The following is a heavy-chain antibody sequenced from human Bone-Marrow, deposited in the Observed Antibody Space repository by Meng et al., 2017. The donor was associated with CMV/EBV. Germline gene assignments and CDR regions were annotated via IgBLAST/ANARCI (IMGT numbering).Heavy chain of an antibody. CDR1: FSGYY. Sequence: FSGYYSRSIRQPPGTGLEWIGEINHSGSTNYTPSLKSRVTISVDTSKTQFSLKLSSVTAADTAVYYCAREGALYYDFWSGYYYGMDVWGQGTTVTVSS. V-gene: IGHV4-34*01. J-gene: IGHJ6*02. CDR2: INHSGST. CDR3: AREGALYYDFWSGYYYGMDV. D-gene: IGHD3-3*01.